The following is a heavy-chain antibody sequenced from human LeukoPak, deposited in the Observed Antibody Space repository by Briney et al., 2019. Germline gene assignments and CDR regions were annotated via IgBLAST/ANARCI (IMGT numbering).Heavy chain of an antibody. J-gene: IGHJ4*02. CDR3: AKDDAWLRFGE. D-gene: IGHD3-10*01. Sequence: GGSLRLSCAASGLTFSSFGMSWVRQAPGKGLEWVSAISASGGSTYYADSVKGRFTISRDNSKNMLYLEVISLTADDTAVYYCAKDDAWLRFGEWSQGTLVTVSS. CDR1: GLTFSSFG. CDR2: ISASGGST. V-gene: IGHV3-23*01.